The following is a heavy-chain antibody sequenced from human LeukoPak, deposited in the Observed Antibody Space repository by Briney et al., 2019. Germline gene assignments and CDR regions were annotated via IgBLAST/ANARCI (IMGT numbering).Heavy chain of an antibody. CDR1: GFTFDDYA. J-gene: IGHJ4*02. V-gene: IGHV3-9*01. Sequence: GRSLRLSCAASGFTFDDYAMHWVRQAPGKGLEWVSGISWNSGSIGYADSVKGRFTISRDNAKNSLYLQMDSLRAEDTALYYCAKGLCSSTSCLFDYWGQGTLVTVSS. CDR3: AKGLCSSTSCLFDY. CDR2: ISWNSGSI. D-gene: IGHD2-2*01.